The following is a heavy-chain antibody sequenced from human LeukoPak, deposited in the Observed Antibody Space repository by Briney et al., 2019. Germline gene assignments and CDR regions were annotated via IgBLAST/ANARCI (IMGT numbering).Heavy chain of an antibody. CDR1: GGSISSHY. D-gene: IGHD6-13*01. J-gene: IGHJ4*02. Sequence: PSETLSLTCTVSGGSISSHYWGWIRQPPGKGLEWIGYIYYSGTTNYNPSLKSRVTISVDTSKNQFSLKLSSVTAADTAVYYCARGVYIAAAQYGYWGQGTLVTVSS. CDR3: ARGVYIAAAQYGY. CDR2: IYYSGTT. V-gene: IGHV4-59*11.